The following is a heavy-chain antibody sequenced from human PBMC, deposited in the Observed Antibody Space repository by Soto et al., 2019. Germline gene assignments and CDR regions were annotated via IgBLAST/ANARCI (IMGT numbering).Heavy chain of an antibody. D-gene: IGHD6-19*01. J-gene: IGHJ6*02. CDR1: GGTFSSYA. CDR2: IIPIFGTA. CDR3: ARGSEVAGTDYYYYGMDV. V-gene: IGHV1-69*13. Sequence: SVKVSCKASGGTFSSYAISWVRQAPGQGLEWMGGIIPIFGTANYAQKFQGRVTITADESTSTAYMELSSLRSEDTAVYYCARGSEVAGTDYYYYGMDVWGQGTTVTVSS.